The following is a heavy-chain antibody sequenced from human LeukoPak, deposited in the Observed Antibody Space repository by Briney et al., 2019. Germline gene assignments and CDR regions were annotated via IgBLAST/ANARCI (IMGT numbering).Heavy chain of an antibody. CDR1: GYSFTSYW. CDR2: IYPGDSDT. J-gene: IGHJ3*02. V-gene: IGHV5-51*01. Sequence: GESLKISCKGSGYSFTSYWIGWVREMPGKGLEWMGIIYPGDSDTRYSPSFKGRVTISANKSISTAYLQWSSLKASDTAMYYCAIHYAFWSGYNNDAFDIWGQGTMVTVSS. D-gene: IGHD3-3*01. CDR3: AIHYAFWSGYNNDAFDI.